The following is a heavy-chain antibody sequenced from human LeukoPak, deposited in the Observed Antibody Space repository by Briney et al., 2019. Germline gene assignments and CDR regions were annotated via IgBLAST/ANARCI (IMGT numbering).Heavy chain of an antibody. CDR2: IYYSGST. V-gene: IGHV4-59*01. D-gene: IGHD4-17*01. Sequence: SETLSLTCTVSGGSISSYYWSWIRQPPGKGLEWIGYIYYSGSTNYNPSLKSRVTISVDTSKNQFSLKLSSVTAADTAVYYCARYRTDYGDYEAHNWFDPWGQGTLVTVSS. J-gene: IGHJ5*02. CDR3: ARYRTDYGDYEAHNWFDP. CDR1: GGSISSYY.